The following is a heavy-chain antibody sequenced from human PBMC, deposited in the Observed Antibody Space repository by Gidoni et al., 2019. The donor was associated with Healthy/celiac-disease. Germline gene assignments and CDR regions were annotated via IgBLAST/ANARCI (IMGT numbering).Heavy chain of an antibody. V-gene: IGHV3-23*01. D-gene: IGHD3-9*01. J-gene: IGHJ4*02. CDR2: ISGSGGST. CDR3: AKDYKRGIFDWYLN. CDR1: GFTFSSYA. Sequence: EVQLLESGGGLVQPGGCLRLSCAASGFTFSSYAMSWVRQAPGKGLEGGSAISGSGGSTYYADSVKGRFTISRDNSKNTLYLQMNSLRAEDTAVYYCAKDYKRGIFDWYLNWGQGTLVTVSS.